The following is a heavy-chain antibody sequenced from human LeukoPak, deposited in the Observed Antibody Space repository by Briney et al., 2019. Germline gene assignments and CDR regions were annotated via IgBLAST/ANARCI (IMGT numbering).Heavy chain of an antibody. CDR1: GYTFTSYD. J-gene: IGHJ6*02. Sequence: ASVKVSCKASGYTFTSYDINWVRQATGQGLEWMGWMNPNSGNTGYAQKFLGRVSMTRDTSISTAYMELSSLRPEDTAVYYCARGPVEAVFGVSTEDWGQGTTVTVSS. D-gene: IGHD3-10*02. CDR2: MNPNSGNT. V-gene: IGHV1-8*01. CDR3: ARGPVEAVFGVSTED.